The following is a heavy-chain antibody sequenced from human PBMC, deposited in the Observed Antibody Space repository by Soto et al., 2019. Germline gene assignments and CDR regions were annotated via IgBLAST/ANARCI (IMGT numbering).Heavy chain of an antibody. CDR3: ARVVRARWFDP. D-gene: IGHD1-26*01. J-gene: IGHJ5*02. CDR2: ISSSGSTI. Sequence: PGGSLRLSCAASGFTFSHYYMSWIRQAPGKGLEGVSYISSSGSTIYYADSVKGRFTIARDNAKNSLYLQMNSLRAEDTAVYYCARVVRARWFDPWGQGTLVTVSS. V-gene: IGHV3-11*01. CDR1: GFTFSHYY.